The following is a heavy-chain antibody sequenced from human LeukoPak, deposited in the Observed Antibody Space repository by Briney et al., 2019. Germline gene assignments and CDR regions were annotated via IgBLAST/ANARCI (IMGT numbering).Heavy chain of an antibody. V-gene: IGHV3-23*01. CDR3: AKASRRRHVDY. Sequence: GGSLRLSCAGSGFTFSTTAMSWVRQAPGKGLEWVSAISANGDDTFYADSVKGRFTVSRDNSKNTLYLQMNSLRAEDTAVYYCAKASRRRHVDYWGQGTLVTVSS. CDR1: GFTFSTTA. D-gene: IGHD5-24*01. J-gene: IGHJ4*02. CDR2: ISANGDDT.